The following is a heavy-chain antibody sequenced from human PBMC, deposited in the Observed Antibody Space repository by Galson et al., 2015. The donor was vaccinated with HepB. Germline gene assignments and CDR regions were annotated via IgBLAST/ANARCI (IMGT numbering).Heavy chain of an antibody. CDR2: INHSGST. V-gene: IGHV4-34*01. Sequence: ETLSLTCAVYGGSFSGYYWSWIRQPPGKGLEWIGEINHSGSTNYNPSLKSRVTISVDTSKNQFSLKLSSVTAADTAVYYCARDVWFGVDYGMDVWGQGTTVTVSS. CDR3: ARDVWFGVDYGMDV. J-gene: IGHJ6*02. CDR1: GGSFSGYY. D-gene: IGHD3-10*01.